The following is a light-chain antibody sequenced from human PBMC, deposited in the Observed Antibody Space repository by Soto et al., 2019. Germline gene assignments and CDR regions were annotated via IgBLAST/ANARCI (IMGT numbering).Light chain of an antibody. CDR1: QAINNY. V-gene: IGKV1-27*01. CDR2: AAS. CDR3: QKYDRAPRT. Sequence: DIQMTQSPSSLSASFGDRVTITCRASQAINNYLAWYQQKPGRVPQLLIFAASTLQSGVPSRFSGSGSGTDFTLTINSLQPDDVATYYCQKYDRAPRTFGKGTKV. J-gene: IGKJ1*01.